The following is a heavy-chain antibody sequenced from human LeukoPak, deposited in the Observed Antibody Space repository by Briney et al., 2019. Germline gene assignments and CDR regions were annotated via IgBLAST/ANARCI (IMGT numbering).Heavy chain of an antibody. D-gene: IGHD2-15*01. CDR3: ARDCSGGSCYGAFDI. Sequence: SETLSLTCTVSGGSISSSSYYWGWIRQPPGKGLEWIGSIYYSGSTYYNPSLKSRVTISVDTSKNQFSLKLSSVTATDTAVYYCARDCSGGSCYGAFDIWGQGTMVTVSS. CDR2: IYYSGST. CDR1: GGSISSSSYY. J-gene: IGHJ3*02. V-gene: IGHV4-39*02.